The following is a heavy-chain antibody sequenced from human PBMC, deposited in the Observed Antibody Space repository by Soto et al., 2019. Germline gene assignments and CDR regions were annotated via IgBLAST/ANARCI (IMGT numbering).Heavy chain of an antibody. Sequence: QVQLVESGGDVVQPGRSLRLSCAASGFTFSNYGMHWVRQAPGKGLEWVAVITNNGGSDHYADSLKGRFTISRDNSKNPLYPQKNRPGGGDTGGYFWVREDCQGANALDFWGQGTLVTVSS. CDR1: GFTFSNYG. D-gene: IGHD2-21*01. J-gene: IGHJ4*02. V-gene: IGHV3-33*01. CDR2: ITNNGGSD. CDR3: VREDCQGANALDF.